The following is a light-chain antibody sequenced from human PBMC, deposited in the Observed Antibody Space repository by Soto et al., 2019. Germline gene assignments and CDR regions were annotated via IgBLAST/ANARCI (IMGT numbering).Light chain of an antibody. CDR2: GAS. J-gene: IGKJ1*01. CDR1: QSVISSY. Sequence: EIVLTQSSGTLSLSPGERVTLSCRASQSVISSYLAWYQQRPGQAPRLLIYGASSRATGIPDRFSGSGSGTDFTLTINRLEPEDFAVYFCQQYGNSPWTFGQGTQVEIK. V-gene: IGKV3-20*01. CDR3: QQYGNSPWT.